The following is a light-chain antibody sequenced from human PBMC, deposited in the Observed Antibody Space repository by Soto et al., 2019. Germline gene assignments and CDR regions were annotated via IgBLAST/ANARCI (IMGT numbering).Light chain of an antibody. V-gene: IGLV1-47*01. CDR3: ATWDDDLSRPV. J-gene: IGLJ2*01. Sequence: QSVLTQPPSASGTPGQRVTISCSGSSSNIGSNYVYWYQQLPGTAPKLLIYRNNQRPSGVPDRFSGSKSGTSASLAISGLRSEDEADYYCATWDDDLSRPVFAGGTKPPS. CDR1: SSNIGSNY. CDR2: RNN.